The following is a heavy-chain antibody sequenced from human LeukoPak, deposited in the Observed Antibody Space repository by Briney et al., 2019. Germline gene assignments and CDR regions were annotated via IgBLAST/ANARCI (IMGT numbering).Heavy chain of an antibody. J-gene: IGHJ5*02. D-gene: IGHD2-2*01. CDR2: FDPEDGET. Sequence: ASVKVSCKVSGYTLTELSMHWVRQAPGKGLEWMGGFDPEDGETIYAQKSQGRVTMTEDTSTDTAYMELSSLRSDDTAVYYCARARGDIVVVPAAIWFDPWGQGTLVTVSS. V-gene: IGHV1-24*01. CDR1: GYTLTELS. CDR3: ARARGDIVVVPAAIWFDP.